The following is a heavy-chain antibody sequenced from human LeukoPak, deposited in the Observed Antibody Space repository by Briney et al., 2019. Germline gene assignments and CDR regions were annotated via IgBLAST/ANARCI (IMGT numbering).Heavy chain of an antibody. CDR3: VGLNNNSVSSRNL. V-gene: IGHV3-30*02. D-gene: IGHD3-10*01. Sequence: GGSLRLSYAASGFTFSGFGMHWVRQVPDKGLAWVAFIQYDGSNKYYAHSVKGRFTISRDNSKNKLYLQMNSLRAEDTAVYYCVGLNNNSVSSRNLWGQGTLVTVSS. J-gene: IGHJ4*02. CDR2: IQYDGSNK. CDR1: GFTFSGFG.